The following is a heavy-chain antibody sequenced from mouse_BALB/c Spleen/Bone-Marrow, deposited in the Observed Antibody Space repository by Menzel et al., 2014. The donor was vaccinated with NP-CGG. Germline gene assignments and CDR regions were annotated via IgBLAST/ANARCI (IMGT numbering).Heavy chain of an antibody. Sequence: VHLVESGAELVRPGASVKLSCKASGYSFTNYWMNWVKQRPGQGLEWIGMIHPSDSETRLNQKLKDKATLTVDKSSSTAYMQLSSPTSEDSAVYYCARFGNYEGFAYWGQGTLVTVSA. CDR3: ARFGNYEGFAY. CDR2: IHPSDSET. CDR1: GYSFTNYW. J-gene: IGHJ3*01. V-gene: IGHV1-74*01. D-gene: IGHD2-1*01.